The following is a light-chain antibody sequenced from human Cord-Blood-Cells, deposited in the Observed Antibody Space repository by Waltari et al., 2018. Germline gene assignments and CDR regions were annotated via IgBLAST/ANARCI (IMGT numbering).Light chain of an antibody. CDR2: EVS. CDR1: SSDVGGYNY. CDR3: SSYTGGSTV. V-gene: IGLV2-14*01. J-gene: IGLJ1*01. Sequence: QSALTQPASVSGSPGQSITISCTGTSSDVGGYNYVSWYQTHPGKAPKLMIYEVSNRPAGVSNRFSVSRSGNPASLTSSRRQAEDEADYSCSSYTGGSTVFGTETKVTVL.